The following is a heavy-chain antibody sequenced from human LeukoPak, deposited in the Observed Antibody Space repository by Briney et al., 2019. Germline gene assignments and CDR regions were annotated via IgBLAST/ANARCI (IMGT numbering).Heavy chain of an antibody. V-gene: IGHV1-2*03. CDR1: GYTFTGYY. Sequence: LGASVKVSCKASGYTFTGYYMHWVRQAPGQGLEWMGWINPNSGGTNYAQKFQGRVTMTRDTSISTAYMELSRLRSDDTAVYYCARDGRPVYCSSTSCYTHYYMDVWGKGTTVTVSS. CDR2: INPNSGGT. CDR3: ARDGRPVYCSSTSCYTHYYMDV. D-gene: IGHD2-2*02. J-gene: IGHJ6*03.